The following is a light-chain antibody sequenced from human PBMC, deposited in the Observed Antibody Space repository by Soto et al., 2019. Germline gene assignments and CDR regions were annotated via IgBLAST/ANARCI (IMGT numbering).Light chain of an antibody. J-gene: IGKJ3*01. CDR1: QDITNC. CDR3: QQYDILPLP. Sequence: DVQMIQTQTSLSASVGDRFTFTCQASQDITNCLNWYHQKPGKAPKLLIYDVSNLAAGVPSRFSGSGSGTHFTFTITNLQPEDAATYYCQQYDILPLPFGPGTKVAI. CDR2: DVS. V-gene: IGKV1-33*01.